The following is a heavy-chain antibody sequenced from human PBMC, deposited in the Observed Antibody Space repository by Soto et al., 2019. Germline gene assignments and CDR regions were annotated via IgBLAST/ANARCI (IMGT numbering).Heavy chain of an antibody. J-gene: IGHJ6*02. CDR2: MNPNSGNT. Sequence: QVQLVQSGAEVKKPGASVKVSCKASGYTFTSYDINWVRQATGQGLEWMGWMNPNSGNTGYAQKFQGRVTMTRNTSISTAYMELSSLRSEDTAVYYRARVSIAATQNSLSRYYYYYGMDVWGQGTTVTVSS. CDR1: GYTFTSYD. CDR3: ARVSIAATQNSLSRYYYYYGMDV. D-gene: IGHD6-13*01. V-gene: IGHV1-8*01.